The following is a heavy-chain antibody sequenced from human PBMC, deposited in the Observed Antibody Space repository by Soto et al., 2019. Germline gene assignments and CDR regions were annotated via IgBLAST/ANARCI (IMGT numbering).Heavy chain of an antibody. CDR1: GGSISSISYY. Sequence: SETLSLTCTVSGGSISSISYYWGWIRQPPEKGLEWIGSIYYSGSTYYNPSLKSRVTISVGTSKNQFSLKLSSVTAADTAVYYCASLYGDYVSYWGQGTLVTVSS. CDR2: IYYSGST. CDR3: ASLYGDYVSY. D-gene: IGHD4-17*01. V-gene: IGHV4-39*01. J-gene: IGHJ4*02.